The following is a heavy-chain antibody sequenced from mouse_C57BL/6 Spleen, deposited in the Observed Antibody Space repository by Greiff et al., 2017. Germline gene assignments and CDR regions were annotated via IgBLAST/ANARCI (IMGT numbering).Heavy chain of an antibody. V-gene: IGHV1-69*01. D-gene: IGHD1-1*01. Sequence: QVQLKQPGAELVMPGASVKLSCKASGYTFTSYWMHWVKQRPGQGLEWIGEIDPSDSYTNYNQKFKGKSTLTVDKSSSTAYMQLSSLTSEDSAVYYCARSGSSRYFDVWGTGTTVTVSS. CDR2: IDPSDSYT. CDR3: ARSGSSRYFDV. CDR1: GYTFTSYW. J-gene: IGHJ1*03.